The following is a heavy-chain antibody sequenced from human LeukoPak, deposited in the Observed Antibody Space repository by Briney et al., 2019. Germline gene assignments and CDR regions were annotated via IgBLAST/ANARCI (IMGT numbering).Heavy chain of an antibody. V-gene: IGHV4-59*08. D-gene: IGHD1-26*01. J-gene: IGHJ4*02. CDR3: ARLAAISGSDYPDD. CDR1: GVSISSYY. Sequence: PSETLSLTCTVSGVSISSYYWSWILQPPGKGLEWIGYIFYSGNTIYNPSLRSRVTISADTSKNHFTLRLRSVTAADTAVYYCARLAAISGSDYPDDWGQGTLVTVSS. CDR2: IFYSGNT.